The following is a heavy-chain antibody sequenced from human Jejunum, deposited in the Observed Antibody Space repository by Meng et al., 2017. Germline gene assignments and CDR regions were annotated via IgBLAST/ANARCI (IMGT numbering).Heavy chain of an antibody. CDR3: AGRSYNYDDYFDF. CDR2: INTNTGGT. D-gene: IGHD5-24*01. J-gene: IGHJ4*02. Sequence: QVQREQSGAEERKTGASVQVPCRASGYTLNGFYMHWVRQAPGQGLEWMGRINTNTGGTNYAQNFKGSITLTRDTSTVYMEVNRLRSDDTAMYYCAGRSYNYDDYFDFWGRGTLVTVSS. CDR1: GYTLNGFY. V-gene: IGHV1-2*06.